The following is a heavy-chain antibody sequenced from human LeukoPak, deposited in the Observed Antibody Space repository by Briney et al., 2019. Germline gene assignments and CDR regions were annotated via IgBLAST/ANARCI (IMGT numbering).Heavy chain of an antibody. J-gene: IGHJ4*02. CDR2: VCTSGKT. CDR3: AKGRDQDGNYFADDY. Sequence: SETLSLTCAVSGGSISSCFWSWLRQPAGKGLEWIGRVCTSGKTSYNPALKSRVTMSVDTSTNQFSLRLSSVTAADTAVYYCAKGRDQDGNYFADDYWGQGTLVTVSS. D-gene: IGHD4-17*01. CDR1: GGSISSCF. V-gene: IGHV4-4*07.